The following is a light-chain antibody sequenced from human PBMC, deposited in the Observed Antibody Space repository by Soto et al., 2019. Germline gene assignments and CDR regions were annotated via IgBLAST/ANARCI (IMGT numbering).Light chain of an antibody. CDR1: QSVSSSY. CDR2: AAS. CDR3: QEYDSLS. V-gene: IGKV3-20*01. Sequence: ELVLTPSPGTLSLSPGDIATLSCSASQSVSSSYLAWYQQKPGQAPRLLIYAASTRATGIPDRFTGRGSGTDFTLSISRLEPEDFGFYYCQEYDSLSCGQGTRLEIK. J-gene: IGKJ5*01.